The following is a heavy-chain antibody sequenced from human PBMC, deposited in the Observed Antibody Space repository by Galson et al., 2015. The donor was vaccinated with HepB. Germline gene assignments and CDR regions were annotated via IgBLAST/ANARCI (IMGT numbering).Heavy chain of an antibody. V-gene: IGHV4-59*01. J-gene: IGHJ5*02. CDR2: IYYSGST. D-gene: IGHD2-15*01. CDR1: GGSISSYY. Sequence: LSLTCTVSGGSISSYYWSWIRQPPGKGLEWIGYIYYSGSTNYNPSLKSRVTISVDTSKNQFSLKLSSVTAADTAVYYCARVLPNGYCSGGSCYENWFDPWGQGTLVTVSS. CDR3: ARVLPNGYCSGGSCYENWFDP.